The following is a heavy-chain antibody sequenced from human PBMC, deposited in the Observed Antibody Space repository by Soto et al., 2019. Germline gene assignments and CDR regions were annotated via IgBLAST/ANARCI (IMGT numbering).Heavy chain of an antibody. CDR2: ISAYNGNT. CDR3: ARTGPGDRSAFDI. CDR1: GYTFTSYG. V-gene: IGHV1-18*01. J-gene: IGHJ3*02. Sequence: ASVQVSCKASGYTFTSYGISWVRQAPGQGLEWMGWISAYNGNTNYAQKLQGRVTMTTDTSTSTAYMDLRSLRFDDTAVYYCARTGPGDRSAFDIWGQGTMVTVSS.